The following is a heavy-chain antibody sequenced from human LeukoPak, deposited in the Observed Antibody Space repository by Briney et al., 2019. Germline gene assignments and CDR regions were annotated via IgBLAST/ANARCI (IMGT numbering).Heavy chain of an antibody. CDR1: GYSFSDLY. CDR2: INPKSGAT. Sequence: ASVKVSCKASGYSFSDLYIHWVRQAPGQGLEWMGWINPKSGATTYAERFRGRVTMTRDTSFNTVYLELASLHSDDTAVFYCARDYSDGYNRRDAFDIWGQGTTLIVSS. V-gene: IGHV1-2*02. J-gene: IGHJ3*02. D-gene: IGHD5-18*01. CDR3: ARDYSDGYNRRDAFDI.